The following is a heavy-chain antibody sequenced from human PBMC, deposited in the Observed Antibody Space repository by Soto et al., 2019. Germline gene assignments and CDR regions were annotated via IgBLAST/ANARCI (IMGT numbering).Heavy chain of an antibody. D-gene: IGHD4-17*01. Sequence: ASVKVSCKACGYTFTGYYMHWVRLAPGQGFEWMGWINPNSGATKYAQKFQGRVTMTRDTSVSTAYMELSRLTSDDTAVYYCAAVTVTDAFDIWGQGTMVTVSS. CDR1: GYTFTGYY. V-gene: IGHV1-2*02. CDR3: AAVTVTDAFDI. CDR2: INPNSGAT. J-gene: IGHJ3*02.